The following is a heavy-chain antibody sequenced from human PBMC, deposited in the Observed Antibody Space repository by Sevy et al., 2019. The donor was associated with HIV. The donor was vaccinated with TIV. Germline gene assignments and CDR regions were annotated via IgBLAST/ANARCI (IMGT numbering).Heavy chain of an antibody. V-gene: IGHV1-2*06. D-gene: IGHD3-3*01. Sequence: ASVKVSCKASGYTFTGYYMHWVRQAPGQGLEWMGRINPNSGGTNYAQKFQGRVTMTRDTSISTAYMELSRLRSDDTAVYYCARVLPPYYDFCGGYYPAETNYYYYGMDVWGQGTTVTVSS. CDR1: GYTFTGYY. J-gene: IGHJ6*02. CDR2: INPNSGGT. CDR3: ARVLPPYYDFCGGYYPAETNYYYYGMDV.